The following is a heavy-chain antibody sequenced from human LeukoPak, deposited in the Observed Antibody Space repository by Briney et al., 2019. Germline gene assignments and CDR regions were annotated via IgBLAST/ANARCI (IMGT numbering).Heavy chain of an antibody. D-gene: IGHD6-6*01. J-gene: IGHJ4*02. V-gene: IGHV3-64D*09. CDR2: INDNGRAT. Sequence: GGSLRLSCGASGFTFSSSAMHWVRQAPGKGLEYVSGINDNGRATHYGDSLKGRFTISRDNSKNTLYLQMSTLTTEDTAIYYCARDPFSSSSYWGQGTLVTVSS. CDR1: GFTFSSSA. CDR3: ARDPFSSSSY.